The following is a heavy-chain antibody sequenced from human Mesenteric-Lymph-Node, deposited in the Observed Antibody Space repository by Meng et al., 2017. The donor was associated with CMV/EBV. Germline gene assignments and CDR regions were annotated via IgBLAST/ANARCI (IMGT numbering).Heavy chain of an antibody. CDR1: GFSLSNSGMR. Sequence: SGPTLVKPTQTLTLTCTVSGFSLSNSGMRVSWIRQPPRKALEWLARIDWDDDKFYSPSLKTRLTISKDTSKNQVVLTMTNMDPVDTATYYCARINISHDAFDIWGQGTMVTVSS. J-gene: IGHJ3*02. CDR2: IDWDDDK. CDR3: ARINISHDAFDI. V-gene: IGHV2-70D*14. D-gene: IGHD3-3*02.